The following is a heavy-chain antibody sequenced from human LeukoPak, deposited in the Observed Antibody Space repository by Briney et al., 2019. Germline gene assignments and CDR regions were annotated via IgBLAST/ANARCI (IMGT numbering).Heavy chain of an antibody. CDR2: INPNSGGT. CDR1: GYTFTGYY. V-gene: IGHV1-2*04. CDR3: ARQGSTTSYYYGMDV. Sequence: ASVKVSCKTSGYTFTGYYMHWVRQAPGQGLEWMGWINPNSGGTNYAQKFQGWVTMTRDTSISTAYMELSRLRSDDTAVYYCARQGSTTSYYYGMDVWGXGTTVTVSS. J-gene: IGHJ6*04. D-gene: IGHD2-2*01.